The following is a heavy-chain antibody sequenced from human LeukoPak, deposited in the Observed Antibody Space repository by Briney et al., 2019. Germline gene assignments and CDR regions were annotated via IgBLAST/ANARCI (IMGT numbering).Heavy chain of an antibody. CDR3: ATPSGYCSGGSCFTFDY. Sequence: ASVKVSCKVSGYTLTELSMHWVRQAPGKGLEWMGGFDPEDGETIYAQKFQGRVTMTEDTSTDTAYMELSGLRSEDTAVYYCATPSGYCSGGSCFTFDYWGQGTLVTVSS. V-gene: IGHV1-24*01. D-gene: IGHD2-15*01. CDR2: FDPEDGET. J-gene: IGHJ4*02. CDR1: GYTLTELS.